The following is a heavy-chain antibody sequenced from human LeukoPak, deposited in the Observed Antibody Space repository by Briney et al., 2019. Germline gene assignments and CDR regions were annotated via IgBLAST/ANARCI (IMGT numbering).Heavy chain of an antibody. CDR3: AKDIAPMYYYDSSGYYCDY. V-gene: IGHV3-30*02. Sequence: PGGSLRLSCAASGFTFSSYGMHWVRQAPGKGLEWVAFIRYDGSNKYYADSVKGRFTISRDNSKNTLYLQMNSLRAEDTAVYYCAKDIAPMYYYDSSGYYCDYWGQGTLVTVSS. J-gene: IGHJ4*02. D-gene: IGHD3-22*01. CDR2: IRYDGSNK. CDR1: GFTFSSYG.